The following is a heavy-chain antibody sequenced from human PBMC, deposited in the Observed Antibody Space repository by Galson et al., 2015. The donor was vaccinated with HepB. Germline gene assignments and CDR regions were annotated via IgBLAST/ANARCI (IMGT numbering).Heavy chain of an antibody. V-gene: IGHV3-53*01. D-gene: IGHD2-15*01. J-gene: IGHJ4*02. CDR3: ARGPYSGFDF. CDR1: GFTVSSNY. CDR2: IYSDDNT. Sequence: SLRLSCAASGFTVSSNYMSWVRQAPGKGLEWVSVIYSDDNTYYADSVKGRFTISRDNSKNTLYLQMNSLRAEDTALYYCARGPYSGFDFWGQGTLVTVSS.